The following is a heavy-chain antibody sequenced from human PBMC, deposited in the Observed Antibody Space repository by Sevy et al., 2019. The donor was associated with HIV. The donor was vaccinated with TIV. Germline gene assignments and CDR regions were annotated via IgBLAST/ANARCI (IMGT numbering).Heavy chain of an antibody. CDR3: ARVGGNLAEADRYDY. J-gene: IGHJ4*02. CDR1: GFTFSSYW. V-gene: IGHV3-74*01. CDR2: INSDGSST. D-gene: IGHD6-13*01. Sequence: GGSLRLSCAASGFTFSSYWMHWVRQAPGKGLVWVAGINSDGSSTSYADSVKGRFTISRDNAKNTLYLQMNSLRAEDTAVYYCARVGGNLAEADRYDYWGQGTLVTVSS.